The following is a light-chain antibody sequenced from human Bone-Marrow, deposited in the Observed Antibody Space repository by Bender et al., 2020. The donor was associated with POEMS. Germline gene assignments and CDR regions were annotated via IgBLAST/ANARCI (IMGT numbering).Light chain of an antibody. V-gene: IGLV2-23*02. CDR2: EVN. CDR3: SSYAGSNNFEV. Sequence: QSALTQPASMSGSPGQSITIPCTGTSSDVGSYDLVSWYQHHPGKAPKLIIYEVNKRPSGVSNRFSGSKSGNTASLTISGLQAEDEADYYCSSYAGSNNFEVFGTGTKVTVL. CDR1: SSDVGSYDL. J-gene: IGLJ1*01.